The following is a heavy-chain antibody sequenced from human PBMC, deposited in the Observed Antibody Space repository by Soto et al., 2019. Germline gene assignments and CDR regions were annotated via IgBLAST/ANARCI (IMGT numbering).Heavy chain of an antibody. D-gene: IGHD1-7*01. CDR3: ACRDPGTSVDY. V-gene: IGHV4-4*02. J-gene: IGHJ4*02. Sequence: PSETLSLTCAVSGGSFTSNNWCTWVRQRPGQGLEWIGEIYRTGSTNYNPSLKSRVTISLDKSENQFSLKVTSLTAADTAVYYCACRDPGTSVDYWGQGTLVTVSS. CDR1: GGSFTSNNW. CDR2: IYRTGST.